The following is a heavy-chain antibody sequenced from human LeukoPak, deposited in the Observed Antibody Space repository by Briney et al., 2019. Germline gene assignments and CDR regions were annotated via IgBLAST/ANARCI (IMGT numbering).Heavy chain of an antibody. Sequence: ASVKVSCKASGYTFTGYYMHWVRQAPGQGLEWMGWMNPNSGNTGYAQKFQGRVTMTRNTSISTAYMELSSLRSEDTAVYYCARLTVPDYWGQGTLVTVSS. D-gene: IGHD4-17*01. J-gene: IGHJ4*02. CDR2: MNPNSGNT. V-gene: IGHV1-8*02. CDR1: GYTFTGYY. CDR3: ARLTVPDY.